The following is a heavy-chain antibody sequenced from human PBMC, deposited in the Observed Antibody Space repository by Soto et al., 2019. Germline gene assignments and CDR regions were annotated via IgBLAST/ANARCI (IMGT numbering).Heavy chain of an antibody. CDR1: GGTFSSYT. D-gene: IGHD3-9*01. Sequence: GASVKVSCKASGGTFSSYTISWARQAPGQGLEWMGRIIPILGIANYAQKFQGRVTITADKSTSTAYMELSSLRSEDTAVYYCARDPDYDILTGYYMDPWGQGTLVTVSS. CDR3: ARDPDYDILTGYYMDP. J-gene: IGHJ5*02. V-gene: IGHV1-69*04. CDR2: IIPILGIA.